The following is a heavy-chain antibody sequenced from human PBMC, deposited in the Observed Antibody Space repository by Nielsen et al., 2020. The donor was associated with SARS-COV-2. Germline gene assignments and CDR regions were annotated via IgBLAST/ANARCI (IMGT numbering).Heavy chain of an antibody. CDR2: IRSKANIYAT. CDR1: GFTFSGSS. Sequence: GESLKISCVASGFTFSGSSMHWVRQASGKGLEWIGRIRSKANIYATAYAASVKGRFTISRDDSKNTAYLQMNSLRTEDTAIYYCTRVNPISGSWFDAFDIWGQGTLVTVSS. V-gene: IGHV3-73*01. D-gene: IGHD6-13*01. J-gene: IGHJ3*02. CDR3: TRVNPISGSWFDAFDI.